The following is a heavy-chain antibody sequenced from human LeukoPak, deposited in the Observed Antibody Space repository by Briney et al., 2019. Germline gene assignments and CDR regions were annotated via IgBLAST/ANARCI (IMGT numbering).Heavy chain of an antibody. CDR2: ISYYGSNK. V-gene: IGHV3-30*04. D-gene: IGHD2-15*01. CDR3: ATGYCSGGSCYSDYYYGMDV. CDR1: GFTFSSYA. Sequence: GGSLRLSCAASGFTFSSYAMHWVRQAPAKGLEWVAVISYYGSNKYYADSVKGRFTISRDNSKNPLYLQMNSRRAEDTAVYYCATGYCSGGSCYSDYYYGMDVWGKGSTVTVSS. J-gene: IGHJ6*04.